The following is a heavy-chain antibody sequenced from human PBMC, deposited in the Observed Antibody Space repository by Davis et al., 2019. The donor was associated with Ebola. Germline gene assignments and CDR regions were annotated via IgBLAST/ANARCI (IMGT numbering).Heavy chain of an antibody. J-gene: IGHJ4*02. CDR3: ARVGFQRWLQLSG. D-gene: IGHD5-24*01. V-gene: IGHV4-34*01. Sequence: RQAPRARLERGGDINHSGSTNYNPSLKSRVTMSVDTSKNQFSLKLSSVTAADTAVYYCARVGFQRWLQLSGWGQGTLVTVSS. CDR2: INHSGST.